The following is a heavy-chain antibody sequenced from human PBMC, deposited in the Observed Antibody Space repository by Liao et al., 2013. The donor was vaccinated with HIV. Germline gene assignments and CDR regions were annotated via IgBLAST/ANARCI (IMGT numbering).Heavy chain of an antibody. J-gene: IGHJ5*02. V-gene: IGHV4-4*07. CDR2: IYTSGST. D-gene: IGHD3-3*01. Sequence: QVQLQESGPGLVRPSETLSLTCTVSGGSFSNYYWGWIRQPAGKALEWIGRIYTSGSTNYDPSLESRVTISVDTSKNQFSLKLSSVTAADTAVYYCARGRSGYYYWFDPWGQGTLVTVSS. CDR1: GGSFSNYY. CDR3: ARGRSGYYYWFDP.